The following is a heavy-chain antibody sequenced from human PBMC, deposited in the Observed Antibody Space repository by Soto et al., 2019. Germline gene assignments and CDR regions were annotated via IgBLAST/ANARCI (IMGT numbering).Heavy chain of an antibody. Sequence: GESLKISCKGSGYKFSSYWIAWVRQMPGKGLEWMGIIYSGDSETRYSPSFQGQVTISADKSISTAHLQWSSLKASDTAMYYCARGLRMRVPFAIDISGQGTMVSVSS. CDR2: IYSGDSET. V-gene: IGHV5-51*01. CDR1: GYKFSSYW. CDR3: ARGLRMRVPFAIDI. D-gene: IGHD4-17*01. J-gene: IGHJ3*02.